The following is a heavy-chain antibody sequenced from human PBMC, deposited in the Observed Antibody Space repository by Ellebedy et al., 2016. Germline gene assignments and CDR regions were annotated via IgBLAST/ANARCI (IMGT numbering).Heavy chain of an antibody. CDR3: TRDGSEWSRDV. V-gene: IGHV3-23*01. D-gene: IGHD3-3*01. Sequence: GESLKISCAASGFTFSSYTMTWVRQAPGKGLEWVSTISAGGDNAYFAESVKGRFTTSRDNFRNTLYLQMNSLRVEDTAVYYCTRDGSEWSRDVWGQGTLVTVSS. CDR2: ISAGGDNA. J-gene: IGHJ4*02. CDR1: GFTFSSYT.